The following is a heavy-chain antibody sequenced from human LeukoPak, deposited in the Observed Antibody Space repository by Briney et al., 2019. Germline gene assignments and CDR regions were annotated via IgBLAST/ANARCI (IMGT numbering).Heavy chain of an antibody. J-gene: IGHJ4*02. CDR1: GYTFTTHD. D-gene: IGHD7-27*01. V-gene: IGHV1-8*01. Sequence: ASVKVSCKASGYTFTTHDINWVRQAPGQGLEWLGWMSPNSGDTGYAQKFQGRVTMTSDSSISTAYMELSSLRSEDTAIYYCVRTPPNWGFDYWGQGTLVTVSS. CDR2: MSPNSGDT. CDR3: VRTPPNWGFDY.